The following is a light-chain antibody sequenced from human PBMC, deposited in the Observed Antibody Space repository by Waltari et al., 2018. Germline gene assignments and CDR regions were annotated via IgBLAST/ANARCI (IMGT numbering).Light chain of an antibody. V-gene: IGKV3D-15*01. CDR3: QQYFDWPLYT. CDR1: QSVSNN. J-gene: IGKJ2*01. CDR2: GAT. Sequence: EVVMTQSPATLSVSPGQRATLSCRASQSVSNNLAWYHQKPGQTPRLAIYGATTWATGIPARFTGRGSGTEFTLTISSLQSDDSGIYFCQQYFDWPLYTFGQGTKLEIK.